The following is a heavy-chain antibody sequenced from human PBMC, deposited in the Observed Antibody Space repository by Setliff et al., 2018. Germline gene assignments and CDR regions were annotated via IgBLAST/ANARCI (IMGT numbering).Heavy chain of an antibody. J-gene: IGHJ3*02. CDR1: GGSISTYY. D-gene: IGHD3-22*01. CDR3: GRSYYDSSGYSLMLFDI. V-gene: IGHV4-59*08. CDR2: IHYSGST. Sequence: SETLSLTCTVSGGSISTYYWSWIRQPPGKGLEWIGYIHYSGSTNYNPSLKSRVTISGDTSKNQFSLKLSSVTAADTAVYYCGRSYYDSSGYSLMLFDIWGQGTKVTVSS.